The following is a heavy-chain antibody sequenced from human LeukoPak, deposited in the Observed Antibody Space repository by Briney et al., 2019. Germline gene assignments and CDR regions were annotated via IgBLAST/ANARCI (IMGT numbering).Heavy chain of an antibody. V-gene: IGHV1-69*05. J-gene: IGHJ4*02. Sequence: GSSVKVSCKASGGTFSSYAISWVRQAPGQGLEWMGRIIPIFGTANYAQKFQGRVTITTDESTSTAYMELSSLRSEDTAVYYCARPKNGHYYGSGSYHYWGQGTLVTVSS. D-gene: IGHD3-10*01. CDR2: IIPIFGTA. CDR1: GGTFSSYA. CDR3: ARPKNGHYYGSGSYHY.